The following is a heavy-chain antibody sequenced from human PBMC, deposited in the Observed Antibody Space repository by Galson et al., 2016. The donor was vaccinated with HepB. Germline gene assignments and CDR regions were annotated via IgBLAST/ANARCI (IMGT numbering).Heavy chain of an antibody. Sequence: SVKVSCKASGYSFISYGISWVRQARGKGLEWMGGIRNYNGNKNYEQKFKGRVTLTADISTSTAQIELRSLRSDDTAVYYCARDGTLSGSYYHFYGMDVWGQGTTVTVSS. V-gene: IGHV1-18*01. J-gene: IGHJ6*02. CDR3: ARDGTLSGSYYHFYGMDV. D-gene: IGHD1-26*01. CDR2: IRNYNGNK. CDR1: GYSFISYG.